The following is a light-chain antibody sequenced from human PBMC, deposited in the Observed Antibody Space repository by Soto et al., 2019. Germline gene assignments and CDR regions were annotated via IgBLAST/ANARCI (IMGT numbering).Light chain of an antibody. Sequence: DIVLTQSPATLSLSPGERATLSCRASQSISSYLAWYQQKPGQAPRLLIYDASNRATGIPARFSGSGSGTDFTLTISSLEPEDFAVYYCQHRSNWRWTFGQGTKVEIK. CDR2: DAS. CDR1: QSISSY. CDR3: QHRSNWRWT. J-gene: IGKJ1*01. V-gene: IGKV3-11*01.